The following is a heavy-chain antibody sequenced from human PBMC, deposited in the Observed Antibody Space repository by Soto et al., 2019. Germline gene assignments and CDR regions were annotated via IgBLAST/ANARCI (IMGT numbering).Heavy chain of an antibody. CDR3: ARSSRWFEADAFDI. CDR1: GFRLSDYE. J-gene: IGHJ3*02. D-gene: IGHD3-22*01. CDR2: ISRSGDTI. V-gene: IGHV3-11*01. Sequence: PGGSLRLSCAVSGFRLSDYEMSWIRQAPGKGPEWVSFISRSGDTIYYVDSVKGRFSISRDNAKNSVYLQVRSLRVEDTAAYFCARSSRWFEADAFDIWGQGTMVTVSS.